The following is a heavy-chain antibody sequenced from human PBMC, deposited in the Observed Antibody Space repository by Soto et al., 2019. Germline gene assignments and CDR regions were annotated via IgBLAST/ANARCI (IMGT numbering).Heavy chain of an antibody. CDR2: ISAGSNYI. V-gene: IGHV3-21*01. Sequence: EVQLVESGGGLVEPGGSLRLSCAASGLTFSSYSMNWVRQAPGKGLEWVSSISAGSNYIYYADSVKGRLTISRDNAKNSLYLQMNSLRAEDTAVYYCARGLQFLDYWGQGAPVTVSS. J-gene: IGHJ4*02. CDR1: GLTFSSYS. CDR3: ARGLQFLDY. D-gene: IGHD3-3*01.